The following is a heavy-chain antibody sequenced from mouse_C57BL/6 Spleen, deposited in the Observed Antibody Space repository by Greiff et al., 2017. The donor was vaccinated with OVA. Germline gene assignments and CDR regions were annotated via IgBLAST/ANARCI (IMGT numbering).Heavy chain of an antibody. CDR2: IYPGDGDT. D-gene: IGHD4-1*01. J-gene: IGHJ3*01. CDR1: GYAFSSSW. CDR3: ARSGVAWFAY. V-gene: IGHV1-82*01. Sequence: QVQLKQSGPELVKPGASVKISCKASGYAFSSSWMNWVKQRPGKGLEWIGRIYPGDGDTNYNGKFKGKATLTADKSSSTAYMQLSSLTSEDSAVYFCARSGVAWFAYWGQGTLVTVSA.